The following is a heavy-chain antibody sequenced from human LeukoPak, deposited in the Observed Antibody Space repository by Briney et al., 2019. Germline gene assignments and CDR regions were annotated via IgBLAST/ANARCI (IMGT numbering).Heavy chain of an antibody. V-gene: IGHV3-30-3*01. CDR1: GFTFSSYA. J-gene: IGHJ4*02. CDR3: ARVAYSSSWPDY. Sequence: PGGSLRLSCAASGFTFSSYAMHWVRQAPGKGPEWVAVISYDGSNKYYADSVKGRFTISRDNSKNTLYLQMNSLRAEDTAVYYCARVAYSSSWPDYWGQGTLVTVSS. CDR2: ISYDGSNK. D-gene: IGHD6-13*01.